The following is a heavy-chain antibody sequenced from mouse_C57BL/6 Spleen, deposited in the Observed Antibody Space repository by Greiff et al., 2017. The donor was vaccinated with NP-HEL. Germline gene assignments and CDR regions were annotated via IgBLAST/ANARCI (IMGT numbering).Heavy chain of an antibody. CDR1: GYTFTDYN. D-gene: IGHD1-1*01. CDR3: ARTVVHYWYFDV. CDR2: INPNNGGT. Sequence: VQLQQSGPELVKPGASVKIPCKASGYTFTDYNMDWVKQSHGKSLEWIGDINPNNGGTIYNQKFKGKATLTVDKSSSTAYMELRSLTSEDTAVYYCARTVVHYWYFDVWGTGTTVTVSS. V-gene: IGHV1-18*01. J-gene: IGHJ1*03.